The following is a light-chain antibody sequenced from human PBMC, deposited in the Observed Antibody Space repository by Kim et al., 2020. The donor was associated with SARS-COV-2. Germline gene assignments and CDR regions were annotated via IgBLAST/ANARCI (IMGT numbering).Light chain of an antibody. CDR1: KLGDKY. CDR2: QDS. J-gene: IGLJ3*02. V-gene: IGLV3-1*01. Sequence: SYELTQPPSVSVSPGQTASITCSGDKLGDKYACWYQQKPGQSPVLVIYQDSKRPSGIPERFSGPNSGNTATLPITGTQALDEADYYCQAWASSTLVFGGG. CDR3: QAWASSTLV.